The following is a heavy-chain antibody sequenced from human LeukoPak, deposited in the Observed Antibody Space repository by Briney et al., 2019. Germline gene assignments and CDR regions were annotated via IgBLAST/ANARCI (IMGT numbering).Heavy chain of an antibody. J-gene: IGHJ4*02. V-gene: IGHV4-34*09. CDR1: GGSFNGYY. Sequence: PSETLSLTCAVYGGSFNGYYWRWSRQPPGKGLEWIGYINYSGTTYYNPSLKSPALISIDTSKNQFSLKLSSVTAADTAVYYCARADDSSVYYYYYYIDDWGQGAPITVSS. CDR2: INYSGTT. CDR3: ARADDSSVYYYYYYIDD. D-gene: IGHD3-22*01.